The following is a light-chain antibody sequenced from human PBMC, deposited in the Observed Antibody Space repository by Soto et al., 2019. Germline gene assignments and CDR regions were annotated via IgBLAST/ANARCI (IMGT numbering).Light chain of an antibody. J-gene: IGLJ1*01. CDR3: SSYSSSSTPYV. CDR2: DVS. V-gene: IGLV2-14*01. Sequence: QSVLTQPASVSGSPGQSITLSCTGTSSDVGGYKYVSWYQQHPGKAPKLLIYDVSNRPSGVSNRFSGSKSGNTASLTIPGLQAEDEADYYCSSYSSSSTPYVFGTGTKVT. CDR1: SSDVGGYKY.